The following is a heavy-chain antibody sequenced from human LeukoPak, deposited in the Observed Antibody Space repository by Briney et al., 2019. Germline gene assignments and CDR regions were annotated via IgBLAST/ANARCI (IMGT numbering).Heavy chain of an antibody. J-gene: IGHJ4*02. CDR2: ICYSGNT. CDR1: GGSISSYF. Sequence: SEALSLTCTVSGGSISSYFWSWIRQPPGKGLEWIGYICYSGNTDHNPSLRGRVTTSVDTSKNQFSLKLTSVTAADTAVYYCARDCAAAGCFDYWGQGRLVTVSS. V-gene: IGHV4-59*01. CDR3: ARDCAAAGCFDY. D-gene: IGHD6-13*01.